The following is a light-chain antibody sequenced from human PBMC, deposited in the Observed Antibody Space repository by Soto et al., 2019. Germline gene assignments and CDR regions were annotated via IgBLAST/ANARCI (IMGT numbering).Light chain of an antibody. CDR3: QQYGTSPPLT. V-gene: IGKV3-20*01. CDR1: RSVSNNY. CDR2: DTS. J-gene: IGKJ4*01. Sequence: EIVLTQPPGTLSLSPGERSTLSCRASRSVSNNYLAWYQQKRGQAPXLXXYDTSSRATGIPDRFSGTGSATDFTLTISRLEPEDFAVYYGQQYGTSPPLTFGGGTKVDIK.